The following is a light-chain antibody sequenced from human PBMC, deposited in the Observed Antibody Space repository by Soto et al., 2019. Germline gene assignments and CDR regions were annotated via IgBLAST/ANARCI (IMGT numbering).Light chain of an antibody. CDR1: SGDGGAYNY. CDR3: TSYAGTYSFFYV. J-gene: IGLJ1*01. Sequence: QSELTQAPSASGSPGQSVTISCAGTSGDGGAYNYVSWYQQLPGKAPKLIIYEVSKRPSGVPDRFSGSKSGNTASLTVSGLQAEDEADYYCTSYAGTYSFFYVFGTGTKVTVL. V-gene: IGLV2-8*01. CDR2: EVS.